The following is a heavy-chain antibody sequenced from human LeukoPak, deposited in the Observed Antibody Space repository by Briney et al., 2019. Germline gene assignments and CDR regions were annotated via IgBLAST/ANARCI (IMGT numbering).Heavy chain of an antibody. V-gene: IGHV1-46*01. J-gene: IGHJ3*02. CDR2: INPSGGST. Sequence: ASVKVSCKASGYTFTSYYMHWVRRAPGQGLEWMGIINPSGGSTSYAQKFQGRVTMTRDTSTSTVYMELSSLRSEDTAVYYCARAQSSGSYYRSAFDIWGQGTMDTVSS. D-gene: IGHD1-26*01. CDR3: ARAQSSGSYYRSAFDI. CDR1: GYTFTSYY.